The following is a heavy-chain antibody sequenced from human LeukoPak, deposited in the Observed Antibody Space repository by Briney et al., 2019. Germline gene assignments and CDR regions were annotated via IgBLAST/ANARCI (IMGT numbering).Heavy chain of an antibody. J-gene: IGHJ4*02. CDR2: ISGSGGST. CDR3: AKRLYMTTVVSH. Sequence: GGSLRLSCAASGFTFSSYAMSWVRQAPGKGLEWVSAISGSGGSTYYADSVKGRFTISRDNSKNTLYLQMNSLRAEDTAVHYCAKRLYMTTVVSHWGQGTLVTVSS. CDR1: GFTFSSYA. D-gene: IGHD4-23*01. V-gene: IGHV3-23*01.